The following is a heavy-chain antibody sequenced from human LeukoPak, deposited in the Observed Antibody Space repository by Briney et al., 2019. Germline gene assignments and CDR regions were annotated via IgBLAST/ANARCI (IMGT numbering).Heavy chain of an antibody. V-gene: IGHV4-31*03. CDR2: IYYSGST. CDR3: ARSPKRTNYYDSSGYRTYTGPYDGAFDI. Sequence: PSETLSLTCTVSGGSISSGGYYWSWIRQHPGKGLEWIGYIYYSGSTYYNPSLKSRVTISVDTSKNQFSLKLSSVTAADTAVYYCARSPKRTNYYDSSGYRTYTGPYDGAFDIWGQGTMVTVSS. CDR1: GGSISSGGYY. D-gene: IGHD3-22*01. J-gene: IGHJ3*02.